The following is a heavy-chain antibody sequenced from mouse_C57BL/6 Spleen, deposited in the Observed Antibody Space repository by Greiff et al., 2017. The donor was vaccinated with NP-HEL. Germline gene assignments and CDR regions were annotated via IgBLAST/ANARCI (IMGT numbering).Heavy chain of an antibody. CDR2: ISSGGGYI. J-gene: IGHJ2*01. CDR3: TRDGDYFDY. Sequence: EVKLVESGEGLVKPGGSLKLSCAASGFTFSSYAMSWVRQTPEKRLEWVAYISSGGGYIYYADTVKGRFTISRDNARNTLYLQMSSLKSEDTAMYYCTRDGDYFDYWGQGTTLTVSS. CDR1: GFTFSSYA. V-gene: IGHV5-9-1*02.